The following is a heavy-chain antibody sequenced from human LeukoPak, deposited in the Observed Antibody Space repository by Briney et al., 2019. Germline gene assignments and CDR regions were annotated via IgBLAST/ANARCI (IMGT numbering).Heavy chain of an antibody. Sequence: SETLSLTCTVSGGSISSYYWSWIRQPPGKRLEWIGYIYYTGNTNYNPSLKSRVTMSVDTSKNQFSLNLSSVTAADTAVYYCARDGGSVYYGMDVWGQGTTVTVSS. V-gene: IGHV4-59*01. J-gene: IGHJ6*02. D-gene: IGHD2-15*01. CDR3: ARDGGSVYYGMDV. CDR2: IYYTGNT. CDR1: GGSISSYY.